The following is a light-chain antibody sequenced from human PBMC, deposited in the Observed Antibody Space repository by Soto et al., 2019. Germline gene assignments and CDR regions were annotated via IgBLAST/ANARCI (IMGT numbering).Light chain of an antibody. CDR3: QQYNSYLWT. J-gene: IGKJ1*01. Sequence: DIQMTQSPSTLSASVGDRVTITCRASQSISRWAAWYQQKPGKAPKLLIYKASSLETGVPSRFSGSGSGTEFTLTITSLQPDDFATYYCQQYNSYLWTFGQGTKV. V-gene: IGKV1-5*03. CDR2: KAS. CDR1: QSISRW.